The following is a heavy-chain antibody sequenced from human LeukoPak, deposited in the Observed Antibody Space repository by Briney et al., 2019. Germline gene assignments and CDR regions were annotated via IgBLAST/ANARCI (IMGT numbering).Heavy chain of an antibody. Sequence: SETLSLTCTVSGNSISSFFWSWIRQPPGKGLEWIGSMHYSGDSKYNPSLRSRVSLSIDTSKQQFSLRLSSVTAADTAVYYCARDLELERNRWNYFESWGQGALVTVSS. CDR2: MHYSGDS. D-gene: IGHD1-1*01. J-gene: IGHJ4*02. V-gene: IGHV4-59*01. CDR3: ARDLELERNRWNYFES. CDR1: GNSISSFF.